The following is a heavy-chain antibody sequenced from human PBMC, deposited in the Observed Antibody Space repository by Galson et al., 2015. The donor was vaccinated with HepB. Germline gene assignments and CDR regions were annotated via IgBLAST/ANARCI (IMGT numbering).Heavy chain of an antibody. CDR1: GFSFSDHY. J-gene: IGHJ4*02. CDR3: ARHHCTSSSCFYDY. V-gene: IGHV3-11*01. D-gene: IGHD6-19*01. Sequence: SLRLSCAASGFSFSDHYMSWIRQAPGRGLQWLAYISSSGATTDYAGSVKGRLTISRDNVETSLYLQLSSLRAEDTAVYYCARHHCTSSSCFYDYWGQGTLVTVSS. CDR2: ISSSGATT.